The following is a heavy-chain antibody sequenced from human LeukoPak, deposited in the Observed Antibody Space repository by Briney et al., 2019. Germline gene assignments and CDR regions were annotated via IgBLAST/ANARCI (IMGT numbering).Heavy chain of an antibody. V-gene: IGHV3-74*01. Sequence: GGSLRLSCAASGFTFSSYWMHWVRQAPGKGLVWVSRISTDGSSAIYAGSVKGRSTISRDNAKNTLYLQMNSLRAEDTAVYYCARVNVCPRCHFDYWGQGTLVTVSS. CDR1: GFTFSSYW. CDR3: ARVNVCPRCHFDY. D-gene: IGHD3-16*01. CDR2: ISTDGSSA. J-gene: IGHJ4*02.